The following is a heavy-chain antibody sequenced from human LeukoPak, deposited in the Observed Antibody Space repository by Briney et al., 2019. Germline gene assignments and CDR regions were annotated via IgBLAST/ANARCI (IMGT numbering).Heavy chain of an antibody. CDR1: GSTLRDYN. D-gene: IGHD3-9*01. J-gene: IGHJ6*02. V-gene: IGHV3-11*01. CDR2: ITDSGSTI. CDR3: ARSIGLTGGGVDV. Sequence: PGGSLRLSCAASGSTLRDYNMNWVRQAPGKGLEWVSYITDSGSTIHYADSVNGRFTISRDNAKNSLYLQMNSLRAEDSAVYYCARSIGLTGGGVDVWGRGTTVTVSS.